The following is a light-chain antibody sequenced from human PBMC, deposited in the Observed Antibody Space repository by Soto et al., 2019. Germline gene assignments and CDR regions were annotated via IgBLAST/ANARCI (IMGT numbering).Light chain of an antibody. V-gene: IGLV1-47*01. Sequence: QSVLTQPPSASGTPGQRVTISCSGSSSNIGSNFVYWYQQLPGTAPKLLILKNNQRPSGVPDRFSGSKSGTSASLAISGLRSGDEADYYCATWDDSLNDYVFATGTKVTVL. CDR1: SSNIGSNF. CDR3: ATWDDSLNDYV. CDR2: KNN. J-gene: IGLJ1*01.